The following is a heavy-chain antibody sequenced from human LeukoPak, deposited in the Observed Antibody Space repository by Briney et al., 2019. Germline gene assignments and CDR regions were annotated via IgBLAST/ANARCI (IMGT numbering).Heavy chain of an antibody. CDR2: IYYSGST. CDR3: ARYYYGSGSYYHFDY. Sequence: SETLSLTCTASGGSISSYYWSWIRQPPGKGLEWIGYIYYSGSTNYNPSLKSRVTISVDTSKNQFSLKLSSVTAADTAVYYCARYYYGSGSYYHFDYWGQGTLVTVSS. V-gene: IGHV4-59*01. D-gene: IGHD3-10*01. CDR1: GGSISSYY. J-gene: IGHJ4*02.